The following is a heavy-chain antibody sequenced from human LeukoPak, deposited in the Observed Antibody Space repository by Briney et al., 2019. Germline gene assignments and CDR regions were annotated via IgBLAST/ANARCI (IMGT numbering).Heavy chain of an antibody. J-gene: IGHJ4*02. D-gene: IGHD3-22*01. CDR3: ARDYSYDSSGYYHGY. CDR2: IYTSGST. V-gene: IGHV4-4*07. CDR1: GSSISSYY. Sequence: SETLSLTCTVSGSSISSYYWSWIRQPAGKGLEWIGRIYTSGSTNYNPSLKSRVTMSVDTSKNQFSLKLSSVTAADTAVYYRARDYSYDSSGYYHGYWGQGTLVTVSS.